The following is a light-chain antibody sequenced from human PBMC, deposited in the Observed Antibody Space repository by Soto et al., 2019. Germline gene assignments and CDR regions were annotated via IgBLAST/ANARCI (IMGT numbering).Light chain of an antibody. J-gene: IGLJ1*01. CDR1: SSDVGGYNY. Sequence: QSVLTQPASVSGSPGQSITISCTGTSSDVGGYNYVSWYQHHPGKAPKLMIYDVSNRPSGVSNRFSGSKSGNTASLTISGRRAEDEAQYYFCSYARSSPYVFGTGTKLTVL. CDR3: CSYARSSPYV. CDR2: DVS. V-gene: IGLV2-14*03.